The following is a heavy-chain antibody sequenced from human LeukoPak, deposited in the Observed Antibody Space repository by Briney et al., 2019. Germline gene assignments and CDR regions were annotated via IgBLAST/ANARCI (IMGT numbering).Heavy chain of an antibody. J-gene: IGHJ3*02. CDR1: GFTFSSYS. Sequence: GGSLRLSCAASGFTFSSYSMNWVRQAPGKGLEWVSYISSSSSTIYYADSVKGRFTISRDNAKNSLYLQMNSLRAEDTAVYYCARVRGATPSPHDAFDIWGQGTMVTVSS. CDR3: ARVRGATPSPHDAFDI. V-gene: IGHV3-48*01. D-gene: IGHD3-10*01. CDR2: ISSSSSTI.